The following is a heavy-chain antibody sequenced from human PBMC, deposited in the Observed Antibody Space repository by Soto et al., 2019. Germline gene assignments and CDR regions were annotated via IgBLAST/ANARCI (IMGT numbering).Heavy chain of an antibody. CDR2: ISAYNGNT. D-gene: IGHD3-22*01. CDR1: GYTFTSYG. V-gene: IGHV1-18*01. CDR3: AREAEIVVVITQYYYYYYGMDV. Sequence: ASVKFSCKASGYTFTSYGISWVRQAPGQGLEWMGWISAYNGNTNYAQKLQGRVTMTTDTSTSTAYMELRSLRSDDTAVYYCAREAEIVVVITQYYYYYYGMDVWGQGTTVTVSS. J-gene: IGHJ6*02.